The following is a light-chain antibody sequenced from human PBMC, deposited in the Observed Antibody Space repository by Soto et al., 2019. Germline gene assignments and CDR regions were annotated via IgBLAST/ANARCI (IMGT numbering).Light chain of an antibody. CDR3: CSYALSDLI. CDR2: EGA. Sequence: QSALTQPASVTGSPGQSITISCSGATSDIGPYKLVAWYQQHPGKAPKLIIHEGAKRPSGVSSRFSGSQSSPTASLTISWLQAEDEATYYCCSYALSDLIFGGGTKLTVL. CDR1: TSDIGPYKL. J-gene: IGLJ2*01. V-gene: IGLV2-23*01.